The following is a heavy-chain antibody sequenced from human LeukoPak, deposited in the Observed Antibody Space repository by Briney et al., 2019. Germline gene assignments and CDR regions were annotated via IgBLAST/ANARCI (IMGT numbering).Heavy chain of an antibody. CDR3: ARLQSANHDNGYYNGGFYYMDV. CDR1: GGSMSNNY. V-gene: IGHV4-59*08. J-gene: IGHJ6*03. Sequence: KSSETLSLTCSVSGGSMSNNYWGWIRQPPGKGLEWIGYISYTGSTSYTPSLKSRVKIFLETPRNQFSLEVNSVSAADTAVYYCARLQSANHDNGYYNGGFYYMDVWGKGTTVTVSS. CDR2: ISYTGST. D-gene: IGHD4-17*01.